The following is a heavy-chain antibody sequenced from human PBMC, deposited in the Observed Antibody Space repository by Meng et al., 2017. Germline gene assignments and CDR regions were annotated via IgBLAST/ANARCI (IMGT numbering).Heavy chain of an antibody. CDR2: INAGNGNT. CDR1: GYTFTSYA. Sequence: ASVKVFCKASGYTFTSYAMHWVRQAPGQRLEWMGWINAGNGNTKYSQKFQGRVTITRDTSASTAYMELSSLRSEDTAVYYCARDAYCSSTSCYALYYYYYGMDVWGQGTTVTVSS. V-gene: IGHV1-3*01. J-gene: IGHJ6*02. CDR3: ARDAYCSSTSCYALYYYYYGMDV. D-gene: IGHD2-2*01.